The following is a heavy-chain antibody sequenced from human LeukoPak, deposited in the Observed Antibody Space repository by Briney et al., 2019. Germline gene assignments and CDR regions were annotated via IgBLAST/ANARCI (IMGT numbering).Heavy chain of an antibody. CDR1: GFTFGSYW. V-gene: IGHV3-7*01. D-gene: IGHD6-6*01. CDR2: IRQDGSEK. J-gene: IGHJ4*02. Sequence: GGSLRLSCAASGFTFGSYWMSWVRQAPGKGLEWVANIRQDGSEKYYGDSVKGRFTISRDNAKNSLYLQMNSLRDEDTAVYYCARIGYSSSCTDYWGQGTLVTVSS. CDR3: ARIGYSSSCTDY.